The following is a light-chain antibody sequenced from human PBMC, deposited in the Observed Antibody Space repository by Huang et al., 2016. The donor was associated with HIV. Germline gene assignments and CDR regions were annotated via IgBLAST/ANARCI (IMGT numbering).Light chain of an antibody. V-gene: IGKV1-33*01. CDR2: DAS. J-gene: IGKJ2*01. CDR1: QDITDY. Sequence: DIQVTQSPSSLYASVGDRVTITCQASQDITDYLNWYQQTPGKAPKLLISDASNLDSWVPSRFSGTRSGTDFTLTITSLQPEDIATYYCQQYDTLPYTFGQGTKLEI. CDR3: QQYDTLPYT.